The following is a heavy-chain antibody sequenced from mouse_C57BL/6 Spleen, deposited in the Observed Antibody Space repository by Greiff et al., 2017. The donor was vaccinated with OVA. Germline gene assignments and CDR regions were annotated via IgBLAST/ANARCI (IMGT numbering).Heavy chain of an antibody. CDR1: GYTFTDYY. J-gene: IGHJ4*01. D-gene: IGHD1-1*01. CDR3: ARAGENYYGSSYNYAMDY. CDR2: INPYNGGT. Sequence: VQLKESGPVLVKPGASVKMSCKASGYTFTDYYMNWVKQSHGKSLEWIGVINPYNGGTSYNQKFKGKATLTVDKSSSTAYMELNSLTSEDSAVYYCARAGENYYGSSYNYAMDYWGQGTSVTVSS. V-gene: IGHV1-19*01.